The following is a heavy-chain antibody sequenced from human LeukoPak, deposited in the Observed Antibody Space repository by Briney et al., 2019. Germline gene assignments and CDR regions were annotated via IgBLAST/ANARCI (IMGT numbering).Heavy chain of an antibody. V-gene: IGHV1-46*01. D-gene: IGHD5-18*01. CDR1: GYTFTSYY. Sequence: LVASVKVSCKASGYTFTSYYMHWVRQAPGQGLEWMGIINPSGGSTSYAQKFQGRVTMTRDTSTSTVYMELSSLRSEDTAVYYCARDRVGGYTYGGNWFDPWGQGTLVTVSS. CDR2: INPSGGST. J-gene: IGHJ5*02. CDR3: ARDRVGGYTYGGNWFDP.